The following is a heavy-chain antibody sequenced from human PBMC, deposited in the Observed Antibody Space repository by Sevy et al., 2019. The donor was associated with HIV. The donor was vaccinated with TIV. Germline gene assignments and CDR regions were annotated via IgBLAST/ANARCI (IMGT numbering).Heavy chain of an antibody. CDR1: GFTLSSYG. CDR3: AKDWVGANGNDY. Sequence: GGSLRLSCAASGFTLSSYGMHWVRQAPGKGLEWVAFIRYDGSNKYYADSVKGRFTISRDNSKNTLYLQMNSLRAEDTAVYYCAKDWVGANGNDYWGQGALVTVSS. J-gene: IGHJ4*02. D-gene: IGHD1-26*01. V-gene: IGHV3-30*02. CDR2: IRYDGSNK.